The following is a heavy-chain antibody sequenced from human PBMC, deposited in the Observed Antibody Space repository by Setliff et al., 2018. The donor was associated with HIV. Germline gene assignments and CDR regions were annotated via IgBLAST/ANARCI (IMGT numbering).Heavy chain of an antibody. V-gene: IGHV1-8*01. CDR2: LNPNSHNT. CDR3: ATARRDYYDRGRRSHYYMDV. J-gene: IGHJ6*03. D-gene: IGHD3-22*01. CDR1: EYSFTSYD. Sequence: ASVKVSCKPSEYSFTSYDINWVRQATGQGLEWMGWLNPNSHNTGYAQKFQGRVAMTWDTSISTAYMVLSNLKSEDTAVYYCATARRDYYDRGRRSHYYMDVWGKGTTVTVSS.